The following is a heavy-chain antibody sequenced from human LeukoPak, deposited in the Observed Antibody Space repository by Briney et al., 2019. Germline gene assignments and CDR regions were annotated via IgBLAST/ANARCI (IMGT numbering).Heavy chain of an antibody. V-gene: IGHV3-48*03. J-gene: IGHJ4*02. CDR3: ARSKRYGPFDY. CDR2: ISSSGSTI. CDR1: GFTFSTFA. Sequence: GGSLRLSCAASGFTFSTFAMIWVRQPPGKGLEWVSYISSSGSTIYYADSVKGRFTISRDNAKNSLYLQMNSLRAEDTAVYYCARSKRYGPFDYWGQGALVTVSS. D-gene: IGHD4-17*01.